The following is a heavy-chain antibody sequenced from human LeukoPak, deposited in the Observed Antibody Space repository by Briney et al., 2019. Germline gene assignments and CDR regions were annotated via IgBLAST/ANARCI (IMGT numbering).Heavy chain of an antibody. V-gene: IGHV3-23*01. J-gene: IGHJ4*02. CDR2: ISGDGGST. CDR3: AKSGSRDWDYVEY. Sequence: GGSLRLSCAASGFTFSSYAMNWVRQAPGKGLEWVSTISGDGGSTHYADSVKGRFTISRANSKNRLFLQMNSLRAEDTAVYYCAKSGSRDWDYVEYWGQGTLVTASS. D-gene: IGHD6-19*01. CDR1: GFTFSSYA.